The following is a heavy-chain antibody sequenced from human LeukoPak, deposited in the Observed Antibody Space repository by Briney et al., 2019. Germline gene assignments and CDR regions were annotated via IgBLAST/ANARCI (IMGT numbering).Heavy chain of an antibody. CDR3: AKVSKDYYGSGSLPYYFDY. CDR2: ISGSGGST. Sequence: GGSLRLSCSASGFTFSRYAMHWVRQAPGKGLEWVSAISGSGGSTYYADSVKGRFTISRDNSKNTLYLQMNSLRAEDTAVYYCAKVSKDYYGSGSLPYYFDYWGQGTLVTVSS. J-gene: IGHJ4*02. V-gene: IGHV3-23*01. CDR1: GFTFSRYA. D-gene: IGHD3-10*01.